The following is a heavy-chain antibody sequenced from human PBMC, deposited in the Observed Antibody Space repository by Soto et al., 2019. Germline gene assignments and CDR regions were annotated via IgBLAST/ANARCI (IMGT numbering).Heavy chain of an antibody. CDR1: GFTFSTYS. V-gene: IGHV3-48*01. CDR3: TRSAYMDV. J-gene: IGHJ6*03. D-gene: IGHD2-2*01. Sequence: GGSLRLSCASSGFTFSTYSMNWVRQAPGKGLERVSYISSGSSTIYYADSVKGRFTISRDNAKNSLYLQMDSLRAEDTAVYYATRSAYMDVWGTGTTVTVSS. CDR2: ISSGSSTI.